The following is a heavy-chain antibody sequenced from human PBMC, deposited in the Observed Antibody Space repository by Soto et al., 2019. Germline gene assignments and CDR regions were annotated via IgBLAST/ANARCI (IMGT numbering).Heavy chain of an antibody. Sequence: QVQLVQSGAEVKKPGSSVKVSCKASGGTFSSYTISWVRQAPGQGLEWMGRIIPILGIAHYAQKFQGRVTXTXDXXTSTAYMELSSLRSEDTAVYYCAGDGGWTYWYFDLWGRGTLVTVSS. CDR1: GGTFSSYT. V-gene: IGHV1-69*08. D-gene: IGHD6-19*01. CDR3: AGDGGWTYWYFDL. CDR2: IIPILGIA. J-gene: IGHJ2*01.